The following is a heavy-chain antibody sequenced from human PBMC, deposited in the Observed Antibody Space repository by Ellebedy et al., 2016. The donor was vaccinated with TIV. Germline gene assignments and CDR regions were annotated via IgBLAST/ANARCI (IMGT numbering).Heavy chain of an antibody. CDR1: GGSLSGYY. CDR3: ARGSRLTGTRCSDY. V-gene: IGHV4-34*01. CDR2: IHHSGST. Sequence: SETLSLXXAVYGGSLSGYYWTWIRQPPGKGLEWIGEIHHSGSTNYNPSLKSRVTMSVDTSKNQFSLKLNSVTAADTAVYYCARGSRLTGTRCSDYWGQGTLVTVSS. D-gene: IGHD1-1*01. J-gene: IGHJ4*02.